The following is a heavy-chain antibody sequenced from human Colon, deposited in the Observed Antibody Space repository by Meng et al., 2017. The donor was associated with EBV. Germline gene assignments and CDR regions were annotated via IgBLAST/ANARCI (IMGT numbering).Heavy chain of an antibody. V-gene: IGHV4-30-4*01. CDR2: MDYRGST. Sequence: VHLPESGPGLVKPSQTLSLTCTVSGDSNSSGEYFWSWIRQPPGKGLEWIGYMDYRGSTFYNPSLKSRVTISVDTSKNQFSLKLSSVIAADTAVYFCARGELLWDYWGQGTLVTVSS. CDR3: ARGELLWDY. CDR1: GDSNSSGEYF. D-gene: IGHD2-2*01. J-gene: IGHJ4*02.